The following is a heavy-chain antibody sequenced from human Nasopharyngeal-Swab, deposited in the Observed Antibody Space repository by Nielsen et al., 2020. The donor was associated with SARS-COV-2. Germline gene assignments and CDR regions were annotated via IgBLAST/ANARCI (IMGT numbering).Heavy chain of an antibody. Sequence: SETLSLTCTVSGDSISRSDDYWGWIRQTPGKGLEWIVSTYRSGSGSAYYNPSLKSRVTISIVPSKHLFSLNLKSVTAADTAVYYCARIIRRRGWYSHVDYWGQGTLVTVSS. CDR3: ARIIRRRGWYSHVDY. CDR1: GDSISRSDDY. J-gene: IGHJ4*02. V-gene: IGHV4-39*07. D-gene: IGHD6-19*01. CDR2: TYRSGSGSA.